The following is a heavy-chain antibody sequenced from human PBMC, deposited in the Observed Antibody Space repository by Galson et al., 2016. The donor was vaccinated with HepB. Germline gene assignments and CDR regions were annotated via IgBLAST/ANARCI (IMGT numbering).Heavy chain of an antibody. CDR3: ARDQGQLLWGNAGWFQH. CDR2: ISYDGTTE. V-gene: IGHV3-30*01. D-gene: IGHD2-2*01. CDR1: GFTLKRYA. J-gene: IGHJ1*01. Sequence: SLRLSCAASGFTLKRYAIHWVRQAPGKGLEWVTAISYDGTTEYYADSVKGRFAVSRDNSKNTVYLQINSLRTADTAVYYCARDQGQLLWGNAGWFQHWGQGTLVTVSS.